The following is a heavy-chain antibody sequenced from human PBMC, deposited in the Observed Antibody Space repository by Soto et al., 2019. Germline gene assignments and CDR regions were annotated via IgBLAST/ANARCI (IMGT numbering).Heavy chain of an antibody. Sequence: SETLSLTCAVYGGSFSGYYWSWIRQPPGKGLEWIGEINHSGSTNYNPSLKSRVTISVDTSKNQFSLKLSSVTAADTAVYYCATDITLFGVVPPFYYYGMDVWGQGTTVTVSS. J-gene: IGHJ6*02. CDR1: GGSFSGYY. CDR3: ATDITLFGVVPPFYYYGMDV. D-gene: IGHD3-3*01. CDR2: INHSGST. V-gene: IGHV4-34*01.